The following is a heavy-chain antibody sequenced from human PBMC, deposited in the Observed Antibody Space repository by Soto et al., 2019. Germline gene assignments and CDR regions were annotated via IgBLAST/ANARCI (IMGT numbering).Heavy chain of an antibody. V-gene: IGHV4-59*01. CDR2: IYYSGST. CDR3: ARGGRYCSGGSCYPLFDY. Sequence: SETLSLTCTVSGGSISSYYWSWIRQPPRKGLEWIGYIYYSGSTNYNPSLKSRVTISVDTSKNQFSLKLSSVTAADTAVYYCARGGRYCSGGSCYPLFDYWGQGTLVTVSS. J-gene: IGHJ4*02. CDR1: GGSISSYY. D-gene: IGHD2-15*01.